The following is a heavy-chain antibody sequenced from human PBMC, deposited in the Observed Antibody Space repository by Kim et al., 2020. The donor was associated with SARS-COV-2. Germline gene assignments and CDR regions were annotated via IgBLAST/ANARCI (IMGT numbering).Heavy chain of an antibody. CDR2: IDWDNDK. D-gene: IGHD1-26*01. Sequence: SGPTLVRPTPTLTLTCTFSGFSLSSREMCVAWIRQPPGKALEWLARIDWDNDKHYRTSLKTRLTISKDTSRNQVLLTMANMDPVDTATYYCARFIRGATRSLDYWGQGILVTVSS. J-gene: IGHJ4*02. V-gene: IGHV2-70*11. CDR1: GFSLSSREMC. CDR3: ARFIRGATRSLDY.